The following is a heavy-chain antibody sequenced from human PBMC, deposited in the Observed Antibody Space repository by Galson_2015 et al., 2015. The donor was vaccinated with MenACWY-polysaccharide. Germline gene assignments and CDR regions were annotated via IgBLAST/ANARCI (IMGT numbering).Heavy chain of an antibody. Sequence: SVKVSCKASGYTFTGYYMHWVRQAPGQGLEWMGWINPNSGGTNYAQKFQGRVTMTRDTSISTAYMELSRLRSDDTAVYYCARAYKATVTTDYGAYWSHGTLVTVSS. CDR2: INPNSGGT. D-gene: IGHD4-17*01. CDR3: ARAYKATVTTDYGAY. CDR1: GYTFTGYY. J-gene: IGHJ4*01. V-gene: IGHV1-2*02.